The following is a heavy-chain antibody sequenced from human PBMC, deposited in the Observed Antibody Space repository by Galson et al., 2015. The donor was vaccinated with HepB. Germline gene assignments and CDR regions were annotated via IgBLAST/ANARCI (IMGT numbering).Heavy chain of an antibody. CDR2: IFWNDDR. D-gene: IGHD3-22*01. V-gene: IGHV2-5*01. Sequence: PALVKPTQTLTLTCTFSGFSISTPGVGVGWIRQPPGKALEWLAFIFWNDDRRYSPSLKSRLTITRDTSKDQVVLTVTNMGPVDTATYYCAHSTYYKGRGYYVFDHWGQGALVTVSS. J-gene: IGHJ4*02. CDR3: AHSTYYKGRGYYVFDH. CDR1: GFSISTPGVG.